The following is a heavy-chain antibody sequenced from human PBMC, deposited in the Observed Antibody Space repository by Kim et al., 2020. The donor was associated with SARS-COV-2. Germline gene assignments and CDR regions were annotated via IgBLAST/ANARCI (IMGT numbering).Heavy chain of an antibody. J-gene: IGHJ4*02. D-gene: IGHD3-3*02. Sequence: GGSLRLSCAASEFTFSRYSMNWVRQAPGKGLEWVSTISRNSDYINYADSVEGRFTISRDNAKNSLYLQMNSLRADDTAMYYCTRDLSIGHPGGFDYWGQG. CDR2: ISRNSDYI. CDR3: TRDLSIGHPGGFDY. V-gene: IGHV3-21*06. CDR1: EFTFSRYS.